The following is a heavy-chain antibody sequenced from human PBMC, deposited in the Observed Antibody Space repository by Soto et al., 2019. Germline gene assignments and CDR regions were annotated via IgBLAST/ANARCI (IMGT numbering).Heavy chain of an antibody. Sequence: GGSLRLSCAASGFTFSSYSMNWVRQAPGKGLEWVSYISSSSSTIYYADSVKGRFTISRDNAKNSLYLQMNSLRAEDTAVYYCARVEEYSSSPGLDYWGQGTLVTVSS. CDR1: GFTFSSYS. V-gene: IGHV3-48*01. D-gene: IGHD6-6*01. CDR2: ISSSSSTI. J-gene: IGHJ4*02. CDR3: ARVEEYSSSPGLDY.